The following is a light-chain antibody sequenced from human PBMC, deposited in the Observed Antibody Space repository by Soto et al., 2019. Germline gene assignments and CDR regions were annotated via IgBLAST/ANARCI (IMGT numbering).Light chain of an antibody. CDR1: QSVSSSY. J-gene: IGKJ1*01. Sequence: GLTQSPRTLSLSPGERATLPCRASQSVSSSYLAWYQQKPGQAPRLLIYGASNRATGIPDRFSGSGSGTDFTLIISSLQSEDSAVYYCQQYNSWLWTFGQGTKVDIK. CDR2: GAS. V-gene: IGKV3-20*01. CDR3: QQYNSWLWT.